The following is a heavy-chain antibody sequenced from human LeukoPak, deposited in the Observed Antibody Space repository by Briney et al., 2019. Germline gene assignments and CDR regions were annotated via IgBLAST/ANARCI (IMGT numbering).Heavy chain of an antibody. CDR1: GGSISSGGHS. V-gene: IGHV4-30-2*01. Sequence: SETLSLTCTVSGGSISSGGHSWSWIRQPPGKGLEWIGYIYHSGSGSTYYNPSLKSRVTISIDKSKNQFSLKLSSVTAADTAVYYCARAGDYKEFDYWGQGTLVTVSS. CDR2: IYHSGSGST. CDR3: ARAGDYKEFDY. D-gene: IGHD3-10*01. J-gene: IGHJ4*02.